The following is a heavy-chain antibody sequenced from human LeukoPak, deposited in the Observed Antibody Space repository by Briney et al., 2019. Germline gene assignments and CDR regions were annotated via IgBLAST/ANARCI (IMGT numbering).Heavy chain of an antibody. Sequence: PSETLSLTCSVSGASIGSSPYYWTWIRQPAGKGLEWIGRIYTSGTTNYNPSLKSRVTISVDTSKNQFSLKLTSVTAADTAAYYCARVPTVTFFDYWGQGTLVTVSS. CDR3: ARVPTVTFFDY. J-gene: IGHJ4*02. D-gene: IGHD4-17*01. V-gene: IGHV4-61*02. CDR2: IYTSGTT. CDR1: GASIGSSPYY.